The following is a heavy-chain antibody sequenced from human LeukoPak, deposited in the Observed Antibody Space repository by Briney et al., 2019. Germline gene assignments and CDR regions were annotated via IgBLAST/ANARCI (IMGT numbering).Heavy chain of an antibody. CDR2: INPNSGGT. Sequence: GASVKVSCKASGGTFSSYAISWVRQAPGQGLEWMGWINPNSGGTNYAQKFQGRVTMTRDTSISTAYMELSRLRSDDTAVYYCARDVGAGIDPWGQGTLVTVSS. D-gene: IGHD1-26*01. V-gene: IGHV1-2*02. CDR1: GGTFSSYA. J-gene: IGHJ5*02. CDR3: ARDVGAGIDP.